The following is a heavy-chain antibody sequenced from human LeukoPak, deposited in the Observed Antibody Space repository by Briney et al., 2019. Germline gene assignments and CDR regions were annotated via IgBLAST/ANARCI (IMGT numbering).Heavy chain of an antibody. CDR1: GYTFTSYD. D-gene: IGHD6-13*01. J-gene: IGHJ5*02. Sequence: GASVKVSCKASGYTFTSYDINWVRQVTGQGLEWMGWMNPKSGNTGYAQKFQGRVTITRNTSISTAYMEVSSLRYEDTAVYYCATLFAGRIADNWFDPWGQGTLVTVSS. CDR3: ATLFAGRIADNWFDP. CDR2: MNPKSGNT. V-gene: IGHV1-8*03.